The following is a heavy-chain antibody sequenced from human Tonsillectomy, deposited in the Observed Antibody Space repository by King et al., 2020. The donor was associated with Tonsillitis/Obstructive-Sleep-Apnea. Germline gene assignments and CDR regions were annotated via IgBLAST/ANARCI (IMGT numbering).Heavy chain of an antibody. V-gene: IGHV1-3*01. D-gene: IGHD1-1*01. J-gene: IGHJ4*02. CDR1: GYTFTDYA. Sequence: QLVQSGAEVKKPGASVKVSCKASGYTFTDYAGYWVRQAPGQRLEWMGWINPGTGNTKYSEKLQGRVTITRDTSASIAYLTLNSLRSEDTAVYYCARDRSGPDYWGQGSLVTVSS. CDR3: ARDRSGPDY. CDR2: INPGTGNT.